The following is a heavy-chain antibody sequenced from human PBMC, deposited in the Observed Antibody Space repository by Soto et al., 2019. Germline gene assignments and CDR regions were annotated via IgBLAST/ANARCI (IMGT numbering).Heavy chain of an antibody. V-gene: IGHV3-23*01. CDR2: ISGSADGT. J-gene: IGHJ3*01. D-gene: IGHD3-3*01. CDR3: AKDTVGGYSFWSGYYSDGLDV. Sequence: EVKLLESGGGLAQPGGSLRLSCVGSGFTFDSYAISWVRQAPGERLXXXAAISGSADGTDYAHSVRGRFTISRDNAKKTVHLQMDSLRVEDTAVYFCAKDTVGGYSFWSGYYSDGLDVWGQGTLVSVS. CDR1: GFTFDSYA.